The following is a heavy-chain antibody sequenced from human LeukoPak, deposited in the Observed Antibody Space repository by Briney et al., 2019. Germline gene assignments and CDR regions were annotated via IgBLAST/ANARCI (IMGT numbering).Heavy chain of an antibody. D-gene: IGHD3-22*01. CDR2: INHSGST. Sequence: PSETLSLTCAVYGGSFSGYYWSWIRQPPGKGLEWIGEINHSGSTNYNPPLKSRVTISVDTSKNQFSLKLSSVTAADTAVYYCARVGSSIAVTTPLSRYYDSSGYYSRLFDYWGQGTLVTVSS. CDR3: ARVGSSIAVTTPLSRYYDSSGYYSRLFDY. V-gene: IGHV4-34*01. J-gene: IGHJ4*02. CDR1: GGSFSGYY.